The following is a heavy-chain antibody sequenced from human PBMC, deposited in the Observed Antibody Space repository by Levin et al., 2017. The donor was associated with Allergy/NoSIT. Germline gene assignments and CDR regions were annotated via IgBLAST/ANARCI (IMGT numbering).Heavy chain of an antibody. CDR1: GFTFSSHA. J-gene: IGHJ4*02. CDR3: AREDTITGTTSY. D-gene: IGHD1-7*01. CDR2: ISSNGGIT. V-gene: IGHV3-64*01. Sequence: SCAASGFTFSSHAMHWVHQAPGKGLEYVSSISSNGGITHYANSVKGRFTISRDNSKNTLYLQMGSLRADDMAVFYCAREDTITGTTSYWGQGTQVTVSS.